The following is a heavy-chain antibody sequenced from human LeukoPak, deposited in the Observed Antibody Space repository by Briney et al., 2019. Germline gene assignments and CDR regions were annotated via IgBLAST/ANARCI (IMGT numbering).Heavy chain of an antibody. J-gene: IGHJ3*02. D-gene: IGHD1-26*01. CDR3: SSAPYPVGATRDAFDI. CDR2: INHSGST. V-gene: IGHV4-34*01. CDR1: GGSFSGYY. Sequence: SETLSLTCAGYGGSFSGYYWSWIRQPPGKGLEWIGEINHSGSTNYNPYLKSRVTKSVDTSNNQISLKLSSVTAADTAVYYCSSAPYPVGATRDAFDIWGQGTMVTVSS.